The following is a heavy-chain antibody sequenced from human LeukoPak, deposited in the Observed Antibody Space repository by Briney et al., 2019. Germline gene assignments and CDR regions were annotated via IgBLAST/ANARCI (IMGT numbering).Heavy chain of an antibody. D-gene: IGHD1-26*01. CDR3: ARDNSVGVTAGY. CDR2: INPNSGGT. J-gene: IGHJ4*02. V-gene: IGHV1-2*02. Sequence: ASVKVSFKASGYTFTDPYIHWVRQAPGQGLEWMGWINPNSGGTNYAQKFQGRVTMTRDTSINTAYMELSRLRSDDTAVYYCARDNSVGVTAGYWGQGTLVTVSS. CDR1: GYTFTDPY.